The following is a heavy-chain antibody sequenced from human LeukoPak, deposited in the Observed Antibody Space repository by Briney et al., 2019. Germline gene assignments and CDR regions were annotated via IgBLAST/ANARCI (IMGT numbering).Heavy chain of an antibody. CDR1: GFTFSGYW. CDR3: VSPRGV. CDR2: IKEDGSEK. D-gene: IGHD3-10*01. Sequence: GGSLRLSCAASGFTFSGYWMTWVRQAPGKGLEWVANIKEDGSEKYYVDFVKGRFTISRDNAKNSLYLQMNSLRGEDTAVYYCVSPRGVWGQGSLVTVSS. V-gene: IGHV3-7*01. J-gene: IGHJ4*02.